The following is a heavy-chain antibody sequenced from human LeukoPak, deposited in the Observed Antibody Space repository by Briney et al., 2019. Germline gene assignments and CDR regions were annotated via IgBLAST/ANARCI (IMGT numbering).Heavy chain of an antibody. J-gene: IGHJ4*02. CDR2: IYYSGST. V-gene: IGHV4-39*01. CDR3: ARHVGL. CDR1: GVSVTTYY. Sequence: SEALSLTCTVSGVSVTTYYWGWIRQPPGKGLEWIGSIYYSGSTYYNPSLKSRVTISVDTSKNQFSLKLSSVTAADTAVYYCARHVGLWGQGTLVTVSS.